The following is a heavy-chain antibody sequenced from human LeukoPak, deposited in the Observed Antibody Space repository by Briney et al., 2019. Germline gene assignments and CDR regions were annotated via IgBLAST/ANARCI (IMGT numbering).Heavy chain of an antibody. CDR2: IYTSGST. CDR1: GDSISSGIHY. D-gene: IGHD2-15*01. V-gene: IGHV4-61*02. J-gene: IGHJ4*02. CDR3: ARGLGYCSRGICPV. Sequence: SQTLSLTCTVSGDSISSGIHYWNWLRQPAGKELEWIVRIYTSGSTNDNPSIKSPITISLDTTNNQFSLNVSSVTDAAPADYYCARGLGYCSRGICPVRGQGTLVTVSS.